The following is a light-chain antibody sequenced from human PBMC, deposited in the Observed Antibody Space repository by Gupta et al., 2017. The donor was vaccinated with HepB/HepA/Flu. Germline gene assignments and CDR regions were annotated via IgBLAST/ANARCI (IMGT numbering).Light chain of an antibody. Sequence: DIQMTQSPSSLSASGGDRVTITCLASQSIARYVNWYQQKPGKDPKLLIYAASSLQGGVPSRFSGSGSVTDFSLTISSLQPEDFAAYYCQQTYSIPWTFGQGTKVEVK. CDR2: AAS. CDR3: QQTYSIPWT. J-gene: IGKJ1*01. V-gene: IGKV1-39*01. CDR1: QSIARY.